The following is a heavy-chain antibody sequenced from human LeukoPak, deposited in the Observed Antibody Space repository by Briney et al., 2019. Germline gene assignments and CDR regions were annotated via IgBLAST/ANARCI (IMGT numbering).Heavy chain of an antibody. CDR3: ARAEEDFWSGYNVVPRDY. J-gene: IGHJ4*02. Sequence: ASVKVSCKASGYTFTGYYMHWVRQAPGQGLEWMGWISAYNGNTNYAQKLQGRVTMTTDTSMSTAYMELRSLRSDDTAVYYCARAEEDFWSGYNVVPRDYWGQGTLVTVSS. V-gene: IGHV1-18*04. CDR1: GYTFTGYY. CDR2: ISAYNGNT. D-gene: IGHD3-3*01.